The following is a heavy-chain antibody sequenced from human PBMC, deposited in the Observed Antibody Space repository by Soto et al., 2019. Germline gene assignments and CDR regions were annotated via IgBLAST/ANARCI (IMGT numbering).Heavy chain of an antibody. CDR1: GYTFTSYD. Sequence: GASVKVSCKASGYTFTSYDINWVRQATGQGLEWMGWMNPNSGNTGYAQKFQGKVTMTRNTSISTAYMELSSLRSEDTAVYYCARKAARYCSGGSCYTYFDYWGQGTLVTVSS. J-gene: IGHJ4*02. D-gene: IGHD2-15*01. CDR2: MNPNSGNT. V-gene: IGHV1-8*01. CDR3: ARKAARYCSGGSCYTYFDY.